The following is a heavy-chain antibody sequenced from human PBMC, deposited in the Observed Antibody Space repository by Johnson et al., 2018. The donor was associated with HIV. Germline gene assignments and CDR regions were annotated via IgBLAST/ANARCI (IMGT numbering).Heavy chain of an antibody. J-gene: IGHJ3*02. CDR1: GFTFSDYY. D-gene: IGHD6-19*01. CDR2: ISSSGSTI. Sequence: QVQLVESGGGVVQPGRSLRLSCAASGFTFSDYYMSWIRQAPGKGLEWVSYISSSGSTIYYADSVKGRFTISRDNAKNSLYLQMNSLRVDDTAVYYCAKGSGSGWLRDAFDIWGQGTMVTVSS. V-gene: IGHV3-11*04. CDR3: AKGSGSGWLRDAFDI.